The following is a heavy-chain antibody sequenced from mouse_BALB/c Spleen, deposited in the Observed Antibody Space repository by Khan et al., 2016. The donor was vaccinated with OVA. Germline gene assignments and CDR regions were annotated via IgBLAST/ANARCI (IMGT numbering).Heavy chain of an antibody. CDR3: ARPPYFSYTLDY. J-gene: IGHJ4*01. CDR1: GYTFTNYG. CDR2: INTYTGEP. Sequence: VQLQESGPELKKPGETVKISCKASGYTFTNYGMNWVKQSPGKALKWMGWINTYTGEPTYADDFKGRFAFSLETSASTAYLQINNLKHEDTATYVCARPPYFSYTLDYWGQGTSVTVSS. D-gene: IGHD2-10*01. V-gene: IGHV9-3-1*01.